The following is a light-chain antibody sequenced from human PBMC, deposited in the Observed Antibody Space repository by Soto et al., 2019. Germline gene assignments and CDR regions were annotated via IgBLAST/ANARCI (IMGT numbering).Light chain of an antibody. CDR3: CSYAGSYTVV. V-gene: IGLV2-11*01. CDR1: SSDVGGYNY. J-gene: IGLJ2*01. Sequence: QSALTQPRSVSGSPGQSVTISCTGTSSDVGGYNYVSWYQQHPGKAPKLMIYDVNKRPSGVPDRFSGSKSGNTASLTISGRQAEDEADYYCCSYAGSYTVVFGGGTQLTVL. CDR2: DVN.